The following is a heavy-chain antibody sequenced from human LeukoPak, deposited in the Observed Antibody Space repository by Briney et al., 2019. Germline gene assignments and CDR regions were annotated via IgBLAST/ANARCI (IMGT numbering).Heavy chain of an antibody. CDR1: GGSISSSNW. Sequence: PSGTLSLTCAVSGGSISSSNWWSWVRQPPGKGLEWIGEIYHSGSTNYNPSLKSRATISVDKSKNQFSLKLSSVTAADTAVYYCARENAQTVDPSVGWGQGTLVTVSS. CDR3: ARENAQTVDPSVG. CDR2: IYHSGST. D-gene: IGHD4-23*01. V-gene: IGHV4-4*02. J-gene: IGHJ4*02.